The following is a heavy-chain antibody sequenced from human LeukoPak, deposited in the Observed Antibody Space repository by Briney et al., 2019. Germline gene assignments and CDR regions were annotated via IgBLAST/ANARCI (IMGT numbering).Heavy chain of an antibody. J-gene: IGHJ4*02. Sequence: GGSLRLSCAASGFTFSSYGMSWVRQAPGKGLEWVSAIGGRDGSTYYADSVKGRFTISRDNSKNTLYVQMNSLRAEDTAVYYCATAAPGLPLDYWGQGTLVTVSS. CDR2: IGGRDGST. CDR1: GFTFSSYG. V-gene: IGHV3-23*01. D-gene: IGHD5-18*01. CDR3: ATAAPGLPLDY.